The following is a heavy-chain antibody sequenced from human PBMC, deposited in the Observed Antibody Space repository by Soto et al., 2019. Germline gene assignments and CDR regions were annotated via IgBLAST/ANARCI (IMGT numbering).Heavy chain of an antibody. CDR1: GGSICSSTNH. CDR3: ATHPPYGPLDH. CDR2: IYYSENT. J-gene: IGHJ4*02. V-gene: IGHV4-39*01. D-gene: IGHD4-17*01. Sequence: SETLSLTCTVSGGSICSSTNHWGRMRQPPGKGLEWIGSIYYSENTYYNPSLKSRVTISVDTSKNQFSLSLTSVTAADTAVYYCATHPPYGPLDHWGQGTLVTVSS.